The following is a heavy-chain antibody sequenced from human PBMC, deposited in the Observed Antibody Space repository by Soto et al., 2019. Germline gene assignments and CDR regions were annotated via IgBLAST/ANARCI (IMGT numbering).Heavy chain of an antibody. J-gene: IGHJ5*02. CDR1: GFTFIRYS. V-gene: IGHV3-48*02. CDR2: IDSSSKTI. CDR3: ARGGVATIFGDA. Sequence: GSLRLSCAASGFTFIRYSMNWVRQAPGKGLEWLSYIDSSSKTIYYADSVRGLFIISRDNAKNSLYLQMNSLRDEDTAVYYCARGGVATIFGDAWGQGTLVTVSS. D-gene: IGHD5-12*01.